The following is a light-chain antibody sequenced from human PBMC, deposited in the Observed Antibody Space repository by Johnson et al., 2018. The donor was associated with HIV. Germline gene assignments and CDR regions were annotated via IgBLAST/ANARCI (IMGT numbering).Light chain of an antibody. Sequence: QSVLTQPPSVSAAPGQKVTISCSGSSSNIGDNFVSWYQQFPGAAPKLLIYRNNQRPSGVPDRFSGSKSGTSASLAISGLRSEDDADYYCAAWDDSLRGHYGFGTGSKVTVL. V-gene: IGLV1-47*01. CDR3: AAWDDSLRGHYG. J-gene: IGLJ1*01. CDR2: RNN. CDR1: SSNIGDNF.